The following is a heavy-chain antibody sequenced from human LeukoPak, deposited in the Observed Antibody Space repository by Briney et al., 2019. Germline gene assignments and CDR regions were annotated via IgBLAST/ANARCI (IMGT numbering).Heavy chain of an antibody. V-gene: IGHV1-2*02. Sequence: ASVKVSCKTSGYTFTGYYMHWVRQAPGQGLEWMGWINPNSGGTNYAQKFQGRVTMTRDTSISTAYMELSRLRSDDTAVYYCARAVLLGTDFDYWGQGTLVTISS. D-gene: IGHD5-18*01. CDR3: ARAVLLGTDFDY. CDR1: GYTFTGYY. CDR2: INPNSGGT. J-gene: IGHJ4*02.